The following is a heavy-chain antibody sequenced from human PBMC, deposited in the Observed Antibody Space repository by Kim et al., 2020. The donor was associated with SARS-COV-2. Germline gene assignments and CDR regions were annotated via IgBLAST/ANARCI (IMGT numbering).Heavy chain of an antibody. Sequence: SETLSLTCAVYGGSFSGYYWSWIRQPPGKGLEWIGEINHSGSTNYNPSLKSRVTISVDTSKNQFSLKLSSVTAADTAVYYCARGHYDFWSGHSTFDYWGQGTLVTVSS. CDR2: INHSGST. J-gene: IGHJ4*02. CDR1: GGSFSGYY. CDR3: ARGHYDFWSGHSTFDY. V-gene: IGHV4-34*01. D-gene: IGHD3-3*01.